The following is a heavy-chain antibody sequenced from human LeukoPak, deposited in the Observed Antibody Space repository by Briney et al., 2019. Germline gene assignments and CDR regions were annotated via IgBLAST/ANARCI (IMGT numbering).Heavy chain of an antibody. CDR2: ISTYNANP. CDR1: GYIFSNYG. CDR3: ARGDLVGADDTNFDY. D-gene: IGHD1-26*01. Sequence: GASVKVSCKASGYIFSNYGITWVRQAPGQGLEWMGWISTYNANPNYAQNLQGRVTLTTDASTSTAYMELSSLRSEDTAVYYCARGDLVGADDTNFDYWGQGTLVTVSS. J-gene: IGHJ4*02. V-gene: IGHV1-18*01.